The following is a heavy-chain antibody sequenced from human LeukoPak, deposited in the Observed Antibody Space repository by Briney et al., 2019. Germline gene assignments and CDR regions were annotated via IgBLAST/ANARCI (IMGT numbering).Heavy chain of an antibody. Sequence: GGSLRLSCAASGFTFSSYGMHWVRQAPGKGLEWVALISYDGSNKYYSDSVKGRFTISRDNSKNTLYLQMNSLRPEDTAVYYCAKGRYTGSSFFDYWGRGTLVTVSS. CDR1: GFTFSSYG. CDR2: ISYDGSNK. V-gene: IGHV3-30*18. D-gene: IGHD3-10*01. J-gene: IGHJ4*02. CDR3: AKGRYTGSSFFDY.